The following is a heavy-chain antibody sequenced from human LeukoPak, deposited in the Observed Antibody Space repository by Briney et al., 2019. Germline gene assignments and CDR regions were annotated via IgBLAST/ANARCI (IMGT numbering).Heavy chain of an antibody. CDR3: ARARTYLQTIRGYYYYMDV. CDR1: GYTFTSYG. CDR2: IIPIFGTA. Sequence: SVKVSCKASGYTFTSYGISWVRQAPGQGLEWIGGIIPIFGTANYAQKFHGRVTITADESTSTAYMELSSLRSEDTAVYYCARARTYLQTIRGYYYYMDVWGKGTTVTVSS. D-gene: IGHD2/OR15-2a*01. J-gene: IGHJ6*03. V-gene: IGHV1-69*13.